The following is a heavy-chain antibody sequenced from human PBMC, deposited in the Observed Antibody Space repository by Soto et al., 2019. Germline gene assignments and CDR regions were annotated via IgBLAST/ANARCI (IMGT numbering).Heavy chain of an antibody. CDR1: DGSFRSYY. J-gene: IGHJ4*02. CDR2: VFHTGST. D-gene: IGHD5-12*01. Sequence: SETLSLTCTVSDGSFRSYYWSWIRQPPGKGLEWIGYVFHTGSTNYNPSLKSRVTMSVDTSKNQFSLKLNSVTAADTAVYYCAREGVAKMNCDFWGQGTLVTVSS. CDR3: AREGVAKMNCDF. V-gene: IGHV4-59*12.